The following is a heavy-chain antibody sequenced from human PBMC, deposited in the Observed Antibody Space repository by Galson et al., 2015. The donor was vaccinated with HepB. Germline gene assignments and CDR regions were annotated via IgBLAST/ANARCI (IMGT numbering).Heavy chain of an antibody. CDR3: ARHPGSGSPGSFDY. Sequence: SLRLSCAASGFAFSSFGMSWVRQAPGKGLRWVSSISSSGIYIHYADSVKGRFTISRDNAKNSLYLQMNSLRAEDTAVYYCARHPGSGSPGSFDYWGRGTLVTASS. CDR1: GFAFSSFG. V-gene: IGHV3-21*01. CDR2: ISSSGIYI. D-gene: IGHD3-10*01. J-gene: IGHJ4*02.